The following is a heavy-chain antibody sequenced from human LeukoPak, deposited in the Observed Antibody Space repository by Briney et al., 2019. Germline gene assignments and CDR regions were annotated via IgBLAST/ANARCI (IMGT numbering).Heavy chain of an antibody. J-gene: IGHJ4*02. V-gene: IGHV3-74*01. CDR2: LNDDGSTT. CDR3: ATGGLYYYDSSGPFDY. CDR1: GFTFSRSW. D-gene: IGHD3-22*01. Sequence: PGGSLRLSCAASGFTFSRSWMHWVRQSPGKGLVWVSRLNDDGSTTTYADSVKGRFTISRDNAKNSLYLQMNSLRAEDTAVYYCATGGLYYYDSSGPFDYWGQGTLVTVSS.